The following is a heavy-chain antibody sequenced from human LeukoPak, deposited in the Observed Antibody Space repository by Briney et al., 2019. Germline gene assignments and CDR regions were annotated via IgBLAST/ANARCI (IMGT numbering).Heavy chain of an antibody. Sequence: SETLSLTCIVSGGSISSGTYYWGWIRQPPGKGLEWIGTIFYTGNTYYNPSLKSRLTISVDTSTNQFSLTLSSVTAADTAVYYCARLGGYSNYEAGYWGQGTLVTVSS. CDR3: ARLGGYSNYEAGY. J-gene: IGHJ4*02. D-gene: IGHD4-11*01. CDR1: GGSISSGTYY. V-gene: IGHV4-39*01. CDR2: IFYTGNT.